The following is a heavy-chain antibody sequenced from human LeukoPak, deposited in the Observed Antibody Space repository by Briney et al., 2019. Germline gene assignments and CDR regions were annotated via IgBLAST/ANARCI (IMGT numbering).Heavy chain of an antibody. V-gene: IGHV3-30*02. D-gene: IGHD2-8*01. Sequence: PGVSVRLSRVASGFTFRRYGLLRVRLAPRPGLVLLPLLGFDGSKPYYGDCVKGRFTISRGNSNNTVKLQMNSLRVDDTAVYYCAKDPDTYGHRHFDHWGQVTLVTVS. CDR2: LGFDGSKP. J-gene: IGHJ4*02. CDR3: AKDPDTYGHRHFDH. CDR1: GFTFRRYG.